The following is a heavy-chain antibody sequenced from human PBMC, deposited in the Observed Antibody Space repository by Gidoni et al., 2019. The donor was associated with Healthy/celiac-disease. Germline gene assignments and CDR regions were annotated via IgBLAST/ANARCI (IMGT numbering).Heavy chain of an antibody. D-gene: IGHD2-21*02. CDR1: GGSLSSGSYY. Sequence: QVQLQESGPGLVKPSQTLSLTCTVSGGSLSSGSYYWSWIRQPAGKGLEWIGRIYTSGSTNYNPSLKSRVTISVDTSKNQFSLKLSSVTAADTAVYYCARDGACGGDCSFNWFDPWGQGTLVTVSS. V-gene: IGHV4-61*02. J-gene: IGHJ5*02. CDR3: ARDGACGGDCSFNWFDP. CDR2: IYTSGST.